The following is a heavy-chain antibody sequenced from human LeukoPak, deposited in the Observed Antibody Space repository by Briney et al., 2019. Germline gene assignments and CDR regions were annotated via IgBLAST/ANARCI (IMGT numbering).Heavy chain of an antibody. J-gene: IGHJ4*02. V-gene: IGHV1-69*13. CDR2: IIPIFGTA. Sequence: VASVKVSCKASGGTFSSYAISWVRQAPGQGLEWMGGIIPIFGTANYAQKFQGRVTITADESTSTAYMELSSLRSEDTAVYYCAREGHYYDSSGTFDYWGQGTLVTVSS. CDR3: AREGHYYDSSGTFDY. CDR1: GGTFSSYA. D-gene: IGHD3-22*01.